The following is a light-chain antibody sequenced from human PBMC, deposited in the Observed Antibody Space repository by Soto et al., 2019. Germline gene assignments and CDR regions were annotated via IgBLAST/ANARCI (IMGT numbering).Light chain of an antibody. V-gene: IGKV1-6*01. CDR2: AAS. Sequence: AIQMTQSPSSLSASVGDRVTITCRASQGIRNDLGWYQQKPGEAPKLLIYAASGLQSGVPSRFRGSGSGKDLALTISSLQPEDFATYYCLQDYNYPLTVGGGTKVDIK. CDR3: LQDYNYPLT. J-gene: IGKJ4*01. CDR1: QGIRND.